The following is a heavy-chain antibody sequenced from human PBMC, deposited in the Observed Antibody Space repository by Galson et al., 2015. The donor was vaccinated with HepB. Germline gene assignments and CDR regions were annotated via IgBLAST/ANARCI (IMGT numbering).Heavy chain of an antibody. CDR1: GDSVSSNYAV. CDR2: TYYRSKWIY. Sequence: CAISGDSVSSNYAVWNWIRQSPLRGLEWLGRTYYRSKWIYDYAESVKSRITITPDTSKNLVSLQLHSVIPEDAAVYYCAYGVDVWGQGTTVTVSS. J-gene: IGHJ6*02. V-gene: IGHV6-1*01. CDR3: AYGVDV.